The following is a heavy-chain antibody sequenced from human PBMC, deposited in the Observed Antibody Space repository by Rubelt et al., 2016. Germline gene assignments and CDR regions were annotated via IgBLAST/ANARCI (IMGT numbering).Heavy chain of an antibody. CDR2: IYYSGST. D-gene: IGHD1-26*01. V-gene: IGHV4-39*01. CDR1: GGSISSSSYY. CDR3: ARGRMGFHYYYYGMDV. Sequence: QLQLQESGPGLVKPSETPSLTCTVSGGSISSSSYYWGWIRQPPGKGLEWIGSIYYSGSTYYNPSLKSRVTISVDTSKNQFSLKLSSVTAADTAVYYCARGRMGFHYYYYGMDVWGQGTTVTVSS. J-gene: IGHJ6*02.